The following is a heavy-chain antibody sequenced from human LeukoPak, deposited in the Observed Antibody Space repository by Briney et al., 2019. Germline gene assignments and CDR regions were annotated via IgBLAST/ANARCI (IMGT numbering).Heavy chain of an antibody. D-gene: IGHD1-26*01. Sequence: PGGSLRLSCAASGFTFTSYAMSWVRQAPGKGLVWVSRIDSDGSSTGYTDSVKGRFTISRDDSKNTLYLQMNSLRADDTAVYYCAKDLGRYRNNFFDYGGQGNLVTVSS. CDR3: AKDLGRYRNNFFDY. V-gene: IGHV3-23*03. J-gene: IGHJ4*02. CDR1: GFTFTSYA. CDR2: IDSDGSST.